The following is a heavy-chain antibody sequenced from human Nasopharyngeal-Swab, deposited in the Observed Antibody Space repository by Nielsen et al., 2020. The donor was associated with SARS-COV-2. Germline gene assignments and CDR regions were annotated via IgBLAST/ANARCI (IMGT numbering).Heavy chain of an antibody. J-gene: IGHJ6*02. V-gene: IGHV3-21*01. D-gene: IGHD3-10*01. CDR1: GFTFSNYS. Sequence: GGSLRPSCAASGFTFSNYSMNWVRQAPGKGLEWVSSISSSTSYIYYADSVKGRFTISRDNAKNSLYLQMNSLRAEDTAVYYCARDGFGESPYYYYYGMDVWGQGTTVTVSS. CDR2: ISSSTSYI. CDR3: ARDGFGESPYYYYYGMDV.